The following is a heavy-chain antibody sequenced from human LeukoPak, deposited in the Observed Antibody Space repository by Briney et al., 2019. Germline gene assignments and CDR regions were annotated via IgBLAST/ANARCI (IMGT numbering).Heavy chain of an antibody. Sequence: GGTLRLSCAASGFTFSSYGMSWVRQAPGKGLEWVSAISGSGGSTYYADSVKGRFTISRDNSKNTLYLQMNSLRAEDTAVYYCARHLSGVTGYTYGRGIDYWGQGTLVTVSS. D-gene: IGHD5-18*01. CDR1: GFTFSSYG. CDR2: ISGSGGST. J-gene: IGHJ4*02. V-gene: IGHV3-23*01. CDR3: ARHLSGVTGYTYGRGIDY.